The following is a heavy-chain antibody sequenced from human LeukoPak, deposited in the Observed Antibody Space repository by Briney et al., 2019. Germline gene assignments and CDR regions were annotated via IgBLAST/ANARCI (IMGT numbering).Heavy chain of an antibody. J-gene: IGHJ4*02. CDR1: GFTVSNNY. CDR3: ARDKSWNYFGY. CDR2: IYTGGTT. V-gene: IGHV3-53*01. D-gene: IGHD1-1*01. Sequence: GGSLRLSCVASGFTVSNNYMSWVRQAPGKGLEWVSVIYTGGTTYYADSVKGRFTISRDTSKNTLYPQMNSLRAEDTAVYYCARDKSWNYFGYWGQGTLVTVSS.